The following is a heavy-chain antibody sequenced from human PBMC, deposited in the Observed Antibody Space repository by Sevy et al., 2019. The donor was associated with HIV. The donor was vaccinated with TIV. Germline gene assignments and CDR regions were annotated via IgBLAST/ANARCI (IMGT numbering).Heavy chain of an antibody. V-gene: IGHV1-18*01. J-gene: IGHJ6*02. Sequence: ASVKVSCKASGYTFTSYGISWVRQAPGQGLEWMGWISAYNGNTNYAQKLQGRVTMTTDTSTSTAYMELRSLRSDDTAVYYCASDPGIIAAAGPLANYYGMDVWGQGTTVTVSS. D-gene: IGHD6-13*01. CDR2: ISAYNGNT. CDR3: ASDPGIIAAAGPLANYYGMDV. CDR1: GYTFTSYG.